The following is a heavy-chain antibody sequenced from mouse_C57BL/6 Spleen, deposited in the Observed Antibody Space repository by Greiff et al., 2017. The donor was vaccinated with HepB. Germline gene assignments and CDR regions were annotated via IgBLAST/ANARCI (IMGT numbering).Heavy chain of an antibody. CDR2: IHPNRGST. CDR1: GYTFTSYW. Sequence: QVQLQQPGAELVKPGASVKLSCKASGYTFTSYWMHWVKQRPGQGLEWIGMIHPNRGSTNYNAKFKSKATLTVDKSSRTAYMQLSSLTSEDSAVYYCARRYSNFVFDYWGQGTTLTVSS. D-gene: IGHD2-5*01. V-gene: IGHV1-64*01. CDR3: ARRYSNFVFDY. J-gene: IGHJ2*01.